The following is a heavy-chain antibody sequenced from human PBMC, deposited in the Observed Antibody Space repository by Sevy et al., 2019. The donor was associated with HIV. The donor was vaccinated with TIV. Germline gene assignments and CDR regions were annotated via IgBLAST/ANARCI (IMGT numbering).Heavy chain of an antibody. J-gene: IGHJ5*02. CDR1: GGTFSSYA. CDR3: ARDRVVVVPAATRGWFDP. V-gene: IGHV1-69*13. D-gene: IGHD2-2*01. Sequence: ASVKVSCKASGGTFSSYAISWVRQAPGQGLEWMGGIIPIFGTANYAQKFQGRVTITADESTSTAYMELSSLGSEDTAVYYCARDRVVVVPAATRGWFDPWGQGTLVTVSS. CDR2: IIPIFGTA.